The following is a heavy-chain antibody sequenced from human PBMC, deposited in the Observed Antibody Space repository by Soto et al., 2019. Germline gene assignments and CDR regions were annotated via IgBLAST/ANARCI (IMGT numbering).Heavy chain of an antibody. Sequence: WGSLRLSCAASGFTFSSYAMSWVRQAPGKGLEWVSAISGSGGSTYYADSVKGRFTISRDNSKNTLYLQMNSLRAEDTAVYYCAAAFIAAAGPYYYYYGMDVWGQGTTVTVSS. CDR2: ISGSGGST. V-gene: IGHV3-23*01. D-gene: IGHD6-13*01. CDR1: GFTFSSYA. J-gene: IGHJ6*02. CDR3: AAAFIAAAGPYYYYYGMDV.